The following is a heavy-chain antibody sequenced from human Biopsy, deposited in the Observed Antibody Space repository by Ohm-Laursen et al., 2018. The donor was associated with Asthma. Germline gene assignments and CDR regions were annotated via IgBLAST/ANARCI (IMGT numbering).Heavy chain of an antibody. Sequence: SLRLSCSAPGFTFSSYGMHWVRQAPGKGLEWVAVISYDGSNKYYADSVKGRFTISRDNSKNTLYLQMNSLRAEDTAVYYCAKSVLVWIVATGNYFDYWGQGTLVTVSS. CDR3: AKSVLVWIVATGNYFDY. V-gene: IGHV3-30*18. CDR2: ISYDGSNK. D-gene: IGHD5-12*01. J-gene: IGHJ4*02. CDR1: GFTFSSYG.